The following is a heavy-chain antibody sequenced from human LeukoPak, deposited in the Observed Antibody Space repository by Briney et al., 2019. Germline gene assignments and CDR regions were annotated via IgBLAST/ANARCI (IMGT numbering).Heavy chain of an antibody. CDR2: ISVYNGDT. CDR3: ARDGASWRASLITFYYDAMDV. CDR1: VYTCINYG. Sequence: ASVTVSFKSSVYTCINYGISWVRQAPGQGLGWVGWISVYNGDTNYEQKFQGRVTMTTDTSTNTAYMELRSLRSDDTAVYYCARDGASWRASLITFYYDAMDVWGQGTTVTVSS. V-gene: IGHV1-18*01. D-gene: IGHD3-10*01. J-gene: IGHJ6*02.